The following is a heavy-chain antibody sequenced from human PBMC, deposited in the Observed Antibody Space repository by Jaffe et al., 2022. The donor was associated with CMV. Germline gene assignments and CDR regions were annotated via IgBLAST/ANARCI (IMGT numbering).Heavy chain of an antibody. Sequence: QLQLQESGPGLVKPSETLSLTCTVSGGSISSSSYYWGWIRQPPGKGLEWIGSIYYSGSTYYNPSLKSRVTISVDTSKNQFSLKLSSVTAADTAVYYCASPGGYSYGYVPPWGAFDIWGQGTMVTVSS. CDR3: ASPGGYSYGYVPPWGAFDI. J-gene: IGHJ3*02. CDR1: GGSISSSSYY. CDR2: IYYSGST. D-gene: IGHD5-18*01. V-gene: IGHV4-39*01.